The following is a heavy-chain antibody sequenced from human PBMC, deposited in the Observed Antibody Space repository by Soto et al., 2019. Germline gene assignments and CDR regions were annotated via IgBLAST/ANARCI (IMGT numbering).Heavy chain of an antibody. CDR3: ARGRYGEY. CDR1: GYTFTSYG. CDR2: ISAHNGNT. J-gene: IGHJ4*02. Sequence: QVHLVQSGAEVKKPGASVKVSCKASGYTFTSYGITWVRQAPGQGLGWMGWISAHNGNTDYAQKLQGRVIVTRDTSTSTAYMELRSLRSDDTAVYYCARGRYGEYWGQGALVTVSS. V-gene: IGHV1-18*01. D-gene: IGHD3-10*01.